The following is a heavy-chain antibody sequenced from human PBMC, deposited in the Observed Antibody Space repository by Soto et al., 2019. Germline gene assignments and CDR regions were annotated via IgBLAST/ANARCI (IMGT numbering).Heavy chain of an antibody. CDR1: GFTFSNYA. Sequence: GSLRLSCAASGFTFSNYAMTWVRQGPGKGLEWVSAISGSGGSAYYADSVKGRFTISRDNSKNALYLQMNSLGADDSGVYYCAKDPYSGVLVPVAIGFDPWGPGTLVTVSS. CDR2: ISGSGGSA. D-gene: IGHD2-2*01. V-gene: IGHV3-23*01. J-gene: IGHJ5*02. CDR3: AKDPYSGVLVPVAIGFDP.